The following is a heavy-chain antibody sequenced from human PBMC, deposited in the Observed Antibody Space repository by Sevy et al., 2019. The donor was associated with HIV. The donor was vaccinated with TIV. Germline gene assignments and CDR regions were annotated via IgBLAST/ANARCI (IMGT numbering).Heavy chain of an antibody. J-gene: IGHJ4*02. Sequence: GESLKISCEGSGYSFTSHWIGSVRHMPEKGLEWMGIIYPDDSETRYSPSFQGQVTFSADKSISTAYLQWSSLKASDTAMYYCATSRSGYFDSSGYYIYWGQGTMVTVSS. V-gene: IGHV5-51*01. CDR3: ATSRSGYFDSSGYYIY. CDR1: GYSFTSHW. CDR2: IYPDDSET. D-gene: IGHD3-22*01.